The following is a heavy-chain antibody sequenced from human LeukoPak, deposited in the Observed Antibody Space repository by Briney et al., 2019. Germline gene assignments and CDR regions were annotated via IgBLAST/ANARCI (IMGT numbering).Heavy chain of an antibody. V-gene: IGHV3-30*04. D-gene: IGHD4-11*01. CDR2: VSNDGSDT. J-gene: IGHJ6*04. CDR3: ARDGDYINYYYYGVDV. CDR1: GFTFSTYA. Sequence: PGRSLRPSCAASGFTFSTYAMHWVRQAPGRGLEWVTFVSNDGSDTYYADSVKGRFSVSRDNSKNTLYLQMNSLRVEDTAVYYCARDGDYINYYYYGVDVWGKGTTVTVSS.